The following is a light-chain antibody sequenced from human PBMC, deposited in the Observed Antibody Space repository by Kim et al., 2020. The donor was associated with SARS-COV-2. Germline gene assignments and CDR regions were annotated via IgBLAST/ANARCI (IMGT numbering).Light chain of an antibody. V-gene: IGLV1-44*01. CDR3: AAWDDSLNGHVV. CDR2: SNN. CDR1: SSNIGSNT. Sequence: QRGTTSCTGRSSNIGSNTVNWDQENPGTAPKRLIYSNNQRPSGVPDRVSGSKSGTSASLAISGLQSEDEADYYCAAWDDSLNGHVVFGGGTQLTVL. J-gene: IGLJ2*01.